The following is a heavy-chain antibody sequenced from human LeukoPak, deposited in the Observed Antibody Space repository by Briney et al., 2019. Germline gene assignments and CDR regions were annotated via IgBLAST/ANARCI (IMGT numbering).Heavy chain of an antibody. CDR3: ARGISQWLEQPFDY. D-gene: IGHD6-19*01. Sequence: PSETLSLTCTVSGGSISSSSYYWGWIRQPPGKGLEWIGNIYYTGSTYYSPSLKSRVTISVDTSKNQFSLKLSSVTAADTAVYYCARGISQWLEQPFDYWGQGTLVTVSS. CDR2: IYYTGST. CDR1: GGSISSSSYY. J-gene: IGHJ4*02. V-gene: IGHV4-39*07.